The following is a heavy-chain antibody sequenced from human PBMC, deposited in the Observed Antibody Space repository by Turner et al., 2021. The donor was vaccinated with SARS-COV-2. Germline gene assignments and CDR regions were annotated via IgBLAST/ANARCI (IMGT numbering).Heavy chain of an antibody. CDR3: ARGHPYIAVAVSGFDP. CDR2: IIHSGST. V-gene: IGHV4-34*01. CDR1: GGSFSGYY. J-gene: IGHJ5*02. Sequence: QVQLQQWGAGLLKPSETLSLTCAVYGGSFSGYYWSWIRQPPGKGLEWIGEIIHSGSTNYNPSLKSRVTRSLDTSKNQFSLKLSSVTAADTAVYYCARGHPYIAVAVSGFDPWGQGTLVTVSS. D-gene: IGHD6-19*01.